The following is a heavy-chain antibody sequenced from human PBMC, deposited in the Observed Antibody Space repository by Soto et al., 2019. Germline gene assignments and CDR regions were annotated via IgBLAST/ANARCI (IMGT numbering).Heavy chain of an antibody. V-gene: IGHV1-69*06. CDR3: ATNPEGYCSSTSCYDY. CDR1: GGTFSSYA. CDR2: IIPIFATA. D-gene: IGHD2-2*01. J-gene: IGHJ4*02. Sequence: ASVKVSCKASGGTFSSYAINWVRQAPGQGLEWMGGIIPIFATADYAQKFQGRVTITADKSTSTAYMELSSLRSEDTAVYYCATNPEGYCSSTSCYDYWGQGTLVTVSS.